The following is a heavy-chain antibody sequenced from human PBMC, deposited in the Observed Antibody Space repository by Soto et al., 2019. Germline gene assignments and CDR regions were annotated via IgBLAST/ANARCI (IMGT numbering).Heavy chain of an antibody. V-gene: IGHV1-24*01. CDR3: ARGGVPGRYYYGSGSPNWFDP. J-gene: IGHJ5*02. CDR2: FDPEGGEA. D-gene: IGHD3-10*01. Sequence: ASVKVSCKISGHTLTEFSIHWVRQAPGKGLEWMGGFDPEGGEAIYAQKWHGRVTVTEDTVTDTAYMELSGLKSDDTAVYYCARGGVPGRYYYGSGSPNWFDPWGQGTLVTVSS. CDR1: GHTLTEFS.